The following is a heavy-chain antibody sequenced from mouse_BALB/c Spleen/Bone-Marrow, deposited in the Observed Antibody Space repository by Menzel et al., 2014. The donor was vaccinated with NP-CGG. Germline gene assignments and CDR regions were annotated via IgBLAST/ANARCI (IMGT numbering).Heavy chain of an antibody. D-gene: IGHD1-1*01. V-gene: IGHV3-8*02. Sequence: EVQGLQSGPTLVKPSQTLSLTCSVTGDSITSGYWNWIRKFPGNKLEYMGYIIYSDNNYYKPSLKSRISITRDTTKTQYYLQLNSVTTEDTATYYCASLLRIYYAMDYWGQGTSVTVSS. CDR3: ASLLRIYYAMDY. CDR2: IIYSDNN. J-gene: IGHJ4*01. CDR1: GDSITSGY.